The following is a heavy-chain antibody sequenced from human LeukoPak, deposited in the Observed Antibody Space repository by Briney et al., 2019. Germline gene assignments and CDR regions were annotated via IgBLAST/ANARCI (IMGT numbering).Heavy chain of an antibody. V-gene: IGHV3-11*01. CDR1: GFTFSDYY. J-gene: IGHJ4*02. Sequence: PGGSLRLSCAASGFTFSDYYMSWIRQAPGKGLEWVSYISGSGSRIFYADSVKGRFTISRDNSKNTLYLQMNSLRAEDTAVYYCARGGYSGYDTFGLDYWGQGTLVTVSS. D-gene: IGHD5-12*01. CDR2: ISGSGSRI. CDR3: ARGGYSGYDTFGLDY.